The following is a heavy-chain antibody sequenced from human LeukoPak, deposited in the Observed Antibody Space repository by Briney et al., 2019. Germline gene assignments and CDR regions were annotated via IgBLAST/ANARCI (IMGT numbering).Heavy chain of an antibody. CDR3: ARDAVSIAAAPRDAFDI. V-gene: IGHV4-59*12. CDR2: IYYSGST. D-gene: IGHD6-13*01. CDR1: GGSISSYY. Sequence: SETLSLTCTVSGGSISSYYWSWIRQPPGKGLEWIGYIYYSGSTNYNPSLKSRVTISVDTSKNQFSLKLSSVTAADTAVYYCARDAVSIAAAPRDAFDIWGQGTMVTVSS. J-gene: IGHJ3*02.